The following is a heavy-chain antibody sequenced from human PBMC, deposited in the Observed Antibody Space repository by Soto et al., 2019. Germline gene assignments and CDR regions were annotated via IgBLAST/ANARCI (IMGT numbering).Heavy chain of an antibody. CDR1: GYTFTSYA. CDR2: INAGNGNT. J-gene: IGHJ6*03. V-gene: IGHV1-3*01. CDR3: ARGRLVRGLYYYMDV. Sequence: ASVKVSCKASGYTFTSYAMHWVRQAPGQRLEWMGWINAGNGNTKYAQKFQGRVTITRDTSASTAYMELSSLRSEDTAVYYCARGRLVRGLYYYMDVWGKGTTVTVSS.